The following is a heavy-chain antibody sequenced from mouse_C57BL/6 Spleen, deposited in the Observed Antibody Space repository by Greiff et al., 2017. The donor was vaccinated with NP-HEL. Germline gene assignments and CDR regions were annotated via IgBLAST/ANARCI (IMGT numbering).Heavy chain of an antibody. J-gene: IGHJ2*01. Sequence: VQLQQPGAELVRPGSSVKLSCKASGYTFTSYWMDWVKQRPGQGLEWIGNIYPSDSETHYNQKFKDKATLTVDKSSSTAYMQLSSLTSEDSAVYYCARRSTMVTNYYFDYWGQGTTLTVSS. CDR3: ARRSTMVTNYYFDY. V-gene: IGHV1-61*01. D-gene: IGHD2-2*01. CDR1: GYTFTSYW. CDR2: IYPSDSET.